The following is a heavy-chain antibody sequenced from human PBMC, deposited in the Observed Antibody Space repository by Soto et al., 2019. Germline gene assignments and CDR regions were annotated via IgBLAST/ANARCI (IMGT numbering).Heavy chain of an antibody. CDR1: GYTFSSYY. CDR2: INPSGGST. CDR3: VRDRGSRWCRGGFEI. D-gene: IGHD6-13*01. V-gene: IGHV1-46*03. J-gene: IGHJ3*02. Sequence: QVQLVQSGAEVKKPGASVRVSCKASGYTFSSYYMYWVRQAPGQGLEWMGIINPSGGSTSYEQKFQGRHTKTRDRSTSTVYMELRRLRSEETAVYYCVRDRGSRWCRGGFEIWGQGTMVTVSS.